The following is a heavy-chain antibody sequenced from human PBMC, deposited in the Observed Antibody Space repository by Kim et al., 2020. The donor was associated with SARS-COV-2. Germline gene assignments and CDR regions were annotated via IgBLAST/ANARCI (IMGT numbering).Heavy chain of an antibody. D-gene: IGHD4-17*01. J-gene: IGHJ4*02. CDR3: ARFASLDYGDYEEDY. Sequence: SVKVSCKASGGTFSSYAISWVRQAPGQGLEWMGGIIPILVQQTTHRSSRAESRLPRTNPRAAAYMELSSLRSEDTAVYYCARFASLDYGDYEEDYWGQGTLVTVSS. CDR2: IIPILVQ. V-gene: IGHV1-69*13. CDR1: GGTFSSYA.